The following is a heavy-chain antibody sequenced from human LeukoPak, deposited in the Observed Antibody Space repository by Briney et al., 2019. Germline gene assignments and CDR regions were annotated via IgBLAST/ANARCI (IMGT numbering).Heavy chain of an antibody. V-gene: IGHV3-23*01. D-gene: IGHD3-22*01. CDR3: APDSNGAFPNWFGP. Sequence: GGSLRLSCAVSGFTFSNYAISWVRQAPGKGLEWVSSISGSGDTTYYADPVKGRFTISRDNSKNTLYLQMNSLRAEDTAVYYCAPDSNGAFPNWFGPRGQGNLVTVSS. J-gene: IGHJ5*02. CDR1: GFTFSNYA. CDR2: ISGSGDTT.